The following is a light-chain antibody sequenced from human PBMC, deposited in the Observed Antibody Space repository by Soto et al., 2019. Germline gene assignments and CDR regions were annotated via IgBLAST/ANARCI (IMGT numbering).Light chain of an antibody. J-gene: IGKJ3*01. V-gene: IGKV3-11*01. CDR2: DAA. CDR1: QSVSDF. CDR3: QQRSNWPIFT. Sequence: EIVLTQSPGTLSLFPEERATLSCRGSQSVSDFLAWYQQKPGQAPRLLIYDAAKRAPGIPARFSGSGSGTDSTLTISSLEPEDSAVYYCQQRSNWPIFTFGPGTKV.